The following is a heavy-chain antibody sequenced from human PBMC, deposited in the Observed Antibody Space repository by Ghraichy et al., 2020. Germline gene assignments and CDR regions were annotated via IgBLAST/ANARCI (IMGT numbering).Heavy chain of an antibody. CDR1: GFSFSAWW. D-gene: IGHD6-19*01. CDR3: ARYQSRSGPTTLDY. J-gene: IGHJ4*02. V-gene: IGHV3-74*03. CDR2: ISNDGSNT. Sequence: GGSLRLSCAASGFSFSAWWMHWVRQAPGKGLVWVSRISNDGSNTLYADSVKGRFTISRDNAKNTLYLQLNSLTAEDTAVYYCARYQSRSGPTTLDYWRQGSLVIVSS.